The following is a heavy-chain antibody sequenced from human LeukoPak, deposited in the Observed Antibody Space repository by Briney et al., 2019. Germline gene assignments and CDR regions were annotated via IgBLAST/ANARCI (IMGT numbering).Heavy chain of an antibody. Sequence: GGSLRLSCSASGFTFSKYWMSWVRQAPGKGLEWVANIKQDESEKYYVDSVKGRFTISRDNAKSSLYLQMNSLRAEDAAVYYCARALDSSSSRYQAFEEWGQGTLVTVSS. V-gene: IGHV3-7*01. J-gene: IGHJ4*02. CDR3: ARALDSSSSRYQAFEE. D-gene: IGHD2-2*01. CDR2: IKQDESEK. CDR1: GFTFSKYW.